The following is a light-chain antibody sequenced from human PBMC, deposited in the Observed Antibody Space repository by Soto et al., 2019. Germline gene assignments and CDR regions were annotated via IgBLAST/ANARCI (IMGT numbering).Light chain of an antibody. J-gene: IGKJ5*01. Sequence: DIKMTQSPSTLCASVGDSVTVTCRASQSISTWLAWYQQKPGRAPKLLIYDSSSLESGVPSRFSGSGSGTDFTLTISGLQPDDFATYYCQQYHTFSIAFGQGTRLEI. CDR2: DSS. CDR1: QSISTW. V-gene: IGKV1-5*01. CDR3: QQYHTFSIA.